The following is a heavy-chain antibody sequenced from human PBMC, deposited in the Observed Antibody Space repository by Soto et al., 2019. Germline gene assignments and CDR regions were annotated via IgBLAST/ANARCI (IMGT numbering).Heavy chain of an antibody. V-gene: IGHV3-33*01. D-gene: IGHD1-26*01. Sequence: QVQLVESGGGVVQPGRSLRLYCAATGFIFSSHGMHWVRQAAGKGLERVAVIWYDGSNKYYADSVKGRFTISTDNSNNTLYLQMNSLRAEDTAVYYCASGGSLGGFDIWGQGTMVTVSS. J-gene: IGHJ3*02. CDR3: ASGGSLGGFDI. CDR2: IWYDGSNK. CDR1: GFIFSSHG.